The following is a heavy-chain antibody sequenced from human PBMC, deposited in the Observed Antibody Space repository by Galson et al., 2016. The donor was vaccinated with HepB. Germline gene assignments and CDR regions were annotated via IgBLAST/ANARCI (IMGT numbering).Heavy chain of an antibody. CDR1: GFTVSANY. CDR2: IYKGGST. CDR3: TLGFDASY. J-gene: IGHJ4*02. V-gene: IGHV3-53*01. D-gene: IGHD3-10*01. Sequence: SLRLSCAVSGFTVSANYMSWVRQGPGKGLEWVSGIYKGGSTYYAVSVKGRFTISRDTSENTLQLHMNSLTVDDTAVYYCTLGFDASYWGQGTLVIVSS.